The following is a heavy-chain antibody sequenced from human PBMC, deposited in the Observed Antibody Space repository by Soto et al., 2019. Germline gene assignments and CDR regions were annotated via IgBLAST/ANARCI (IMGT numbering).Heavy chain of an antibody. D-gene: IGHD6-19*01. V-gene: IGHV1-2*04. CDR2: INPNSGGT. CDR1: GYTFTGYY. CDR3: AGARYSSGWYFYYGMDV. J-gene: IGHJ6*02. Sequence: ASVKVSCKASGYTFTGYYMHWVRQAPGQGLEWMGWINPNSGGTNYAQKFQGWVTMTRDTSISTAYMELSRLRSDDTALYYCAGARYSSGWYFYYGMDVWGQGTTVTVSS.